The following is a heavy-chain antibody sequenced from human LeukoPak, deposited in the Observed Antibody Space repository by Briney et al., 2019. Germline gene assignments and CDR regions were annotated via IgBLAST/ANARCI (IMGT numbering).Heavy chain of an antibody. CDR2: INPNSGGT. CDR1: GYTFTGYY. V-gene: IGHV1-2*02. CDR3: ARGPDIVATIIVY. Sequence: ASVKVSCKASGYTFTGYYMHWVRQASGQGLEWMGWINPNSGGTNYAQKFQGRVTMTRDTSISTAYMELSRRRSDDTAVYYCARGPDIVATIIVYWGQGTLVTVSS. D-gene: IGHD5-12*01. J-gene: IGHJ4*02.